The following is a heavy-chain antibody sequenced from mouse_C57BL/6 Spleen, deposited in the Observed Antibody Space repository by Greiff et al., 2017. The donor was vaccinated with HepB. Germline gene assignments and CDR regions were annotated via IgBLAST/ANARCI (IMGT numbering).Heavy chain of an antibody. D-gene: IGHD2-2*01. CDR2: ISYDGSN. Sequence: EVHLVESGPGLVKPSQSLSLTCSVTGYSITSGYYWNWIRQFPGNKLEWMGYISYDGSNNYNPSLKNRISITRDTSKNQFFLKLNSVTTEDTATYYCARGAIYYGYPWFAYWGQGTLVTVSA. CDR3: ARGAIYYGYPWFAY. CDR1: GYSITSGYY. J-gene: IGHJ3*01. V-gene: IGHV3-6*01.